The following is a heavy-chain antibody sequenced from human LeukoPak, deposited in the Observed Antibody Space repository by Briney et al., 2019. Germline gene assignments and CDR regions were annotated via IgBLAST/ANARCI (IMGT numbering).Heavy chain of an antibody. CDR2: IYYSGST. D-gene: IGHD3-3*01. V-gene: IGHV4-30-4*08. J-gene: IGHJ4*02. CDR1: GGSISSGDYY. CDR3: ARDRRFLEWPLEFDY. Sequence: SETLSLTCTVSGGSISSGDYYWSWIRQPPGKGLEWIGYIYYSGSTYYNPSLKSRVTISVDTSKNQFSLKLSSVTAADTAVYYCARDRRFLEWPLEFDYWGQGTLVTVSS.